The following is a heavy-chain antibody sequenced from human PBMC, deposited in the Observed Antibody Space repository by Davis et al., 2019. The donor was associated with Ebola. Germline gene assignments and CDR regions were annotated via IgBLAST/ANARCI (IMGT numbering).Heavy chain of an antibody. J-gene: IGHJ6*02. CDR1: GGSFSGYY. CDR3: ARETRYCSSTSCPRGGMDV. D-gene: IGHD2-2*01. CDR2: IYTSGST. V-gene: IGHV4-4*07. Sequence: PSETLSLTCAVYGGSFSGYYWSWIRQPAGKGLEWIGRIYTSGSTNYNPSLKSRVTISVDTSKNQFSLKLSSVTAADTAVYYCARETRYCSSTSCPRGGMDVWGQGTTVTVSS.